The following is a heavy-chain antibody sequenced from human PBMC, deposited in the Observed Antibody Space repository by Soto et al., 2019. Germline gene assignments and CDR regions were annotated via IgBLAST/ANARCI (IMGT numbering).Heavy chain of an antibody. J-gene: IGHJ4*02. Sequence: ASVKVSCKASGYTFTSYGISWVRQAPRQGLEWMGWISAYNGNTDYAQKLQGRVTMTTDTSTSTAYMELRSLRSDDTDGYYCPRIPDGSGSDFDYWGQGTLVTVSS. CDR1: GYTFTSYG. V-gene: IGHV1-18*01. CDR3: PRIPDGSGSDFDY. D-gene: IGHD3-10*01. CDR2: ISAYNGNT.